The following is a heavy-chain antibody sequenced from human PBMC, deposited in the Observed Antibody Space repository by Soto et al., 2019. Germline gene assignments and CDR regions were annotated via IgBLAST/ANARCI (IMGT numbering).Heavy chain of an antibody. D-gene: IGHD3-9*01. CDR1: GGSFSGYY. CDR3: ARGNRLTLRYFDWLSNAGFDY. J-gene: IGHJ4*02. Sequence: PSETLSLTCAVYGGSFSGYYWSWIRQPPGKGLEWIGEINHSGSTNYNPSLKSRVTISVDTSKNQFSLKLSSVTAADTAVYYCARGNRLTLRYFDWLSNAGFDYWVQGTLVTVSS. CDR2: INHSGST. V-gene: IGHV4-34*01.